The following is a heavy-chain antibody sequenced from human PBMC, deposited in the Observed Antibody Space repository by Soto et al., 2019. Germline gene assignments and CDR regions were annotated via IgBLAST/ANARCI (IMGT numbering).Heavy chain of an antibody. CDR3: AREGGIVGATQIGNWFDP. CDR1: GGTFSSYA. Sequence: QVQLVQSGAEVKKPGSSVKVSWKASGGTFSSYAISWMRRARGQGLEWMGGIIPIFGTANYAQKFQGRVTITADESTSTAYMELSSLRSEDTAVYYCAREGGIVGATQIGNWFDPWGQGTLVTVSS. V-gene: IGHV1-69*12. D-gene: IGHD1-26*01. J-gene: IGHJ5*02. CDR2: IIPIFGTA.